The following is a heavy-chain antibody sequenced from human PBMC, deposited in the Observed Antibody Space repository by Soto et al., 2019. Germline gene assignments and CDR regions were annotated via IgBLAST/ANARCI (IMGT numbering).Heavy chain of an antibody. Sequence: QITLKESGPPLVKPTQTLTLTCTVSGFSLSTTGVSVGWIRQPPGKALEWLALIFWDDDRRYRPSLKSRLTITKDTSKNQVVLTMTNMAPVDTATYYCAHRLRYCTGGSCYSFHYFDSWGQGTRVTVSS. CDR3: AHRLRYCTGGSCYSFHYFDS. J-gene: IGHJ4*02. V-gene: IGHV2-5*02. CDR2: IFWDDDR. CDR1: GFSLSTTGVS. D-gene: IGHD2-15*01.